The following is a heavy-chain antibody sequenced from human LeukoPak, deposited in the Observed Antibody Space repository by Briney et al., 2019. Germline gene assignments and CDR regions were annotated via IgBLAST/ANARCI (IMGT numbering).Heavy chain of an antibody. CDR3: AKGTMGRGFGY. CDR1: GFACSDYY. CDR2: ISGSGGNT. V-gene: IGHV3-23*01. J-gene: IGHJ4*02. Sequence: GGSLRLSCAASGFACSDYYMSWIRQAPGKGLEWVSAISGSGGNTYYADSVKGRFTISRDNSKNTLYLQMNSLRAEDTAVYYCAKGTMGRGFGYWGQGTLVTVSS. D-gene: IGHD3-10*01.